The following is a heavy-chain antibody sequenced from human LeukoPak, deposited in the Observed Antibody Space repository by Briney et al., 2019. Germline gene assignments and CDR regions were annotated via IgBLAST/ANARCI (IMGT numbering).Heavy chain of an antibody. V-gene: IGHV1-69*05. J-gene: IGHJ5*02. Sequence: SVKVSCKASGGTFSSYAISWVRQAPGQGLEWMGGIILIFGTANYAQEFQGRVTITTDESTSTAYMELSSLRSEDTAVYYCARESAVAGTGIGFDPWGQGTLVTVSS. CDR1: GGTFSSYA. CDR2: IILIFGTA. D-gene: IGHD6-19*01. CDR3: ARESAVAGTGIGFDP.